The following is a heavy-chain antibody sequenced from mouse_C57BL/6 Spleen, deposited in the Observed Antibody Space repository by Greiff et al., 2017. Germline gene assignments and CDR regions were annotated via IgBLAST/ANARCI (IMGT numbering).Heavy chain of an antibody. Sequence: EVQLVESGGGLVKPGGSLKLSCAASGFTFSDYGMHWVRQAPEKGLEWVAYISSGSSTIYYADTVNGRFNISRDNAKNTLFLQMTSLRSEDTAMYYCAKNYYGSSYYAMDYWGQGTSVTVSS. CDR3: AKNYYGSSYYAMDY. V-gene: IGHV5-17*01. CDR2: ISSGSSTI. CDR1: GFTFSDYG. J-gene: IGHJ4*01. D-gene: IGHD1-1*01.